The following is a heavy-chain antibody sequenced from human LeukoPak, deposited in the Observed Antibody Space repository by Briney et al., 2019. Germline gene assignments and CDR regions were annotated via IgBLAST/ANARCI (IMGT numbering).Heavy chain of an antibody. D-gene: IGHD6-13*01. CDR1: GFTFSTYG. Sequence: GGSLRLSCAASGFTFSTYGMIWVRQAPGKGLEWVASIKPDGSEKYYVDSVKGRFTISRDNAKNSLYLQMNSLRVEDTAVYYCARGSWTAAGYWGQGTLVTVSP. V-gene: IGHV3-7*01. CDR3: ARGSWTAAGY. CDR2: IKPDGSEK. J-gene: IGHJ4*02.